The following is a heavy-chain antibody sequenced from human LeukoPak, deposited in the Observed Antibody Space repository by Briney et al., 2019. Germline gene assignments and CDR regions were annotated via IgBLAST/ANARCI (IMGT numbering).Heavy chain of an antibody. CDR1: GFTFSSYG. CDR3: ARDRSVGAADYNFDY. Sequence: GGSLRLSCAASGFTFSSYGMHWVRQAPGKGLEGVAVIWYDGSNKYYADSVKGRFTISRDNSKNTLYLQMNGLRPEDTAVYYCARDRSVGAADYNFDYWGQGTLVTVSS. J-gene: IGHJ4*02. D-gene: IGHD6-13*01. V-gene: IGHV3-33*01. CDR2: IWYDGSNK.